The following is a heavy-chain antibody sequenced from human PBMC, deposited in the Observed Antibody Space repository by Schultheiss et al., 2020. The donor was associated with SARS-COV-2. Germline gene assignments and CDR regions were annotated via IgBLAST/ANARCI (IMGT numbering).Heavy chain of an antibody. CDR1: GFTFSSYE. J-gene: IGHJ4*02. V-gene: IGHV3-48*03. CDR3: AKDHSSSWYYFDY. CDR2: INSDGSTV. D-gene: IGHD6-13*01. Sequence: GGSLRLSCAASGFTFSSYEMNWVRQAPGKGLEWVSYINSDGSTVHYADSVNGRFTISRDNAKNSLYLQMNSLRAEDTALYYCAKDHSSSWYYFDYWGQGTLVTVSS.